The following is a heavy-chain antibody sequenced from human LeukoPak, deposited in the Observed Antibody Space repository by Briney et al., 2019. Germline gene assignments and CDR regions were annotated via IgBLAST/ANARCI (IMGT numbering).Heavy chain of an antibody. CDR2: IYYSGST. V-gene: IGHV4-59*12. CDR3: ARRLTYVPFDY. CDR1: GGSISSYY. Sequence: SETLSLTCTVSGGSISSYYWSWIRQPPGKGLEWIGYIYYSGSTNYNPSLKSRVAISVDTSKNQFSLKLSSVTAADTAVYYCARRLTYVPFDYWGQGTLVTVSS. J-gene: IGHJ4*02. D-gene: IGHD3-16*01.